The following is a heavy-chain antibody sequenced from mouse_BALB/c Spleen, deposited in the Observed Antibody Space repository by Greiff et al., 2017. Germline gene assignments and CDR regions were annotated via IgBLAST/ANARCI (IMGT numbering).Heavy chain of an antibody. CDR1: GFTFSSYA. D-gene: IGHD1-2*01. J-gene: IGHJ4*01. CDR2: ISSGGSYT. Sequence: EVQLQESGGGLVKPGGSLKLSCAASGFTFSSYAMSWVRQTPEKRLEWVATISSGGSYTYYPDSVKGRFTISRDNAKNTLYLQMSSLRSEDTAMYYCARHGENSLLRRAMDYWGQGTSVTVSS. CDR3: ARHGENSLLRRAMDY. V-gene: IGHV5-9-3*01.